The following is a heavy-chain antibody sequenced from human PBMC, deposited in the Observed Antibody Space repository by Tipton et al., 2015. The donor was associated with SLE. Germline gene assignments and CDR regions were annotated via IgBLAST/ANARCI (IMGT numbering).Heavy chain of an antibody. V-gene: IGHV4-59*11. CDR3: ARDADFQWLVLDS. J-gene: IGHJ4*02. Sequence: TLSLTCTVPGGSIGSHYWNWIRQSPGKGLEWIGYLSHSGSTNYNPSLKSRVTMSVDTSKNQFSLKMRSVTAADTAVYYCARDADFQWLVLDSWGQGTLVTVSS. CDR1: GGSIGSHY. CDR2: LSHSGST. D-gene: IGHD6-19*01.